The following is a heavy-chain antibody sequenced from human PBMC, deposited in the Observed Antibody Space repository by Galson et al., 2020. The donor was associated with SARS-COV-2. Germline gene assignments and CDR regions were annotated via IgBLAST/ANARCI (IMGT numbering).Heavy chain of an antibody. CDR2: ISWNSGSI. V-gene: IGHV3-9*01. Sequence: SLKISCAASGFTFDDYAMHWVRQAPGKGLEWVSGISWNSGSIGYADSVKGRFTISRDNAKNSLYLQMNSLRAEDTALYYCAKTDAFDIWGQGQWSPSLQ. CDR1: GFTFDDYA. J-gene: IGHJ3*02. CDR3: AKTDAFDI.